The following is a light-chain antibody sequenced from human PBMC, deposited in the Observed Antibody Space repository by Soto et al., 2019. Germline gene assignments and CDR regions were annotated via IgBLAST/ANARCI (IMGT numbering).Light chain of an antibody. J-gene: IGKJ1*01. V-gene: IGKV1-5*01. Sequence: DIQMTQSPSTLSASVGDRVPITCRASQSISSWWAWYQQKPGKAPKLLIYDASRSESGVPSRFSGSGSGTECTLTISSLQPDDVATYYCQQYNSYPWAFGQGTKVEIK. CDR2: DAS. CDR3: QQYNSYPWA. CDR1: QSISSW.